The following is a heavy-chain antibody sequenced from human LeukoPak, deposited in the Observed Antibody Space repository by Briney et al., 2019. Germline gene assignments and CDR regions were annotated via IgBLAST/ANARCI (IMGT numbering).Heavy chain of an antibody. V-gene: IGHV1-46*01. D-gene: IGHD4-17*01. CDR2: INPSGGST. CDR1: GYTFTSYF. Sequence: GAPVKVSCKASGYTFTSYFMHWVRQAPGQGLDWMGIINPSGGSTSYAQKFQGRVTMTRDTSTSTVYMELSSLRSEDTAVYYCARDSADYGDYDYWGQGTLVTVSS. J-gene: IGHJ4*02. CDR3: ARDSADYGDYDY.